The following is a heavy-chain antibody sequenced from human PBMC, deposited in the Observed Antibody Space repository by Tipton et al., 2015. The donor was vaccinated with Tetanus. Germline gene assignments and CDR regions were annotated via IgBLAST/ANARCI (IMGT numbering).Heavy chain of an antibody. V-gene: IGHV1-69*01. CDR3: ARAPNRRALAYDY. Sequence: PLVQSGAEMTKPGSSVKFSCTASGGTFTNYALRWVRQAPGQGLEWVGGITPIFGTTNSAPKFQGRVTITADESTNTAAMELSRRRSEDPAVYYCARAPNRRALAYDYWGQGTQITVSS. CDR1: GGTFTNYA. CDR2: ITPIFGTT. D-gene: IGHD1-14*01. J-gene: IGHJ4*02.